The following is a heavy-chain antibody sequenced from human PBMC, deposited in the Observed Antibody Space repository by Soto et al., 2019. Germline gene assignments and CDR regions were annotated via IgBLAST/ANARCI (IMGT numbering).Heavy chain of an antibody. CDR1: GCTFSSYT. Sequence: GGSLRLSCAASGCTFSSYTMNWVRQAPGKGLEWVSYISSSGSTIYYADSVKGRFTISRDNTKNSMFLQMNSLRAEDTAVYYCARVQQQLAKNYDGMDVWGQGTTVTVSS. CDR2: ISSSGSTI. D-gene: IGHD6-13*01. CDR3: ARVQQQLAKNYDGMDV. J-gene: IGHJ6*02. V-gene: IGHV3-48*04.